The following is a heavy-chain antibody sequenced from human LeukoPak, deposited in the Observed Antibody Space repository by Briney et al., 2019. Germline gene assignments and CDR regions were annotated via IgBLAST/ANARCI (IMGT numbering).Heavy chain of an antibody. D-gene: IGHD1-26*01. CDR1: GFTFRSSA. Sequence: GGSLRLSCTASGFTFRSSAMHWVRQAPGKGLEWMAFMRSDGSDEHYADSVKGRFTISRDNSHNTLYLQMNILHSEDTAVYYCAKDLGLQVGASPFDHWGQGTLVTVSS. CDR2: MRSDGSDE. CDR3: AKDLGLQVGASPFDH. V-gene: IGHV3-30*02. J-gene: IGHJ4*02.